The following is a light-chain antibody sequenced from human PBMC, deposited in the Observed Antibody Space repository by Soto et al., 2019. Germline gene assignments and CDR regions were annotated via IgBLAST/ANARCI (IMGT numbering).Light chain of an antibody. V-gene: IGLV2-14*01. J-gene: IGLJ2*01. CDR3: SSYTSKSSLI. Sequence: QSALTQPASVSGPPGQSITISCAGTMRDVGAYNLVSWYQQHPGRAPQLIIYEVRNRPSGISFRFSGSKSGNTASLTISGLQAEDEADCYCSSYTSKSSLIFGGGTKVTVL. CDR2: EVR. CDR1: MRDVGAYNL.